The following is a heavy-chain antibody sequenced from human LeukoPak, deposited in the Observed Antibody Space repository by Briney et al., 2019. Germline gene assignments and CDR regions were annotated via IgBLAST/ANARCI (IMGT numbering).Heavy chain of an antibody. Sequence: GASVKVSCKASGYTFTSYGISWVRQAPGQGLEWMGWISAYNGNTNYAQKLQGRVTMTTDTSTSTAYMELRSLRSDDTAVYYCARCIAAAGTPDCYYYGMDVWGQGTTVTVSS. J-gene: IGHJ6*02. CDR2: ISAYNGNT. V-gene: IGHV1-18*01. D-gene: IGHD6-13*01. CDR1: GYTFTSYG. CDR3: ARCIAAAGTPDCYYYGMDV.